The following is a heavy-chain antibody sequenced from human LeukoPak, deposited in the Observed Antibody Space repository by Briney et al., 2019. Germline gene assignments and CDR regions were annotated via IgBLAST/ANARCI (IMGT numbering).Heavy chain of an antibody. V-gene: IGHV1-69*05. CDR2: IIPIFGTA. CDR3: ARSLDIVVVTAMDY. Sequence: SVKVSCKASGGTFSSYAISWVRQAPGQGLEWMGGIIPIFGTANYAQKFQGGVTITTDEFTSTAYMELSSLRSEDTAVYYCARSLDIVVVTAMDYWGQGTLVTVSS. D-gene: IGHD2-21*02. J-gene: IGHJ4*02. CDR1: GGTFSSYA.